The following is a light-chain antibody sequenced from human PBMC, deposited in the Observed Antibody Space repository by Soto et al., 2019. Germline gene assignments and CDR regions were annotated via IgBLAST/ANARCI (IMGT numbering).Light chain of an antibody. CDR3: QHYGSLVLT. CDR1: QSVSSSY. Sequence: IVLTQSPGTLSLSPGERATLSCRASQSVSSSYLAWYQQKPGQAPRLLIYAASSRATGIPDRFSGSGSGTDFTLTISRLEPEDFAVYYCQHYGSLVLTFGGGTKVEIK. V-gene: IGKV3-20*01. J-gene: IGKJ4*01. CDR2: AAS.